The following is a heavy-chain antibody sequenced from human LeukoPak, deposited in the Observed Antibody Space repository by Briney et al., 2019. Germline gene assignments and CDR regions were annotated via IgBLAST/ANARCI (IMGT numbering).Heavy chain of an antibody. J-gene: IGHJ5*02. CDR3: ARAAGYYDFWSGFQFNWFDP. CDR2: IYHSGST. V-gene: IGHV4-4*02. D-gene: IGHD3-3*01. CDR1: GGSISSSNW. Sequence: SGTLSLTCAVSGGSISSSNWWSWVRQPPGKGLEWIGEIYHSGSTNYNPSLKSRVTISVDKSKNQFSLKLSSVTAADTAVYYCARAAGYYDFWSGFQFNWFDPWGQGTLVTVSS.